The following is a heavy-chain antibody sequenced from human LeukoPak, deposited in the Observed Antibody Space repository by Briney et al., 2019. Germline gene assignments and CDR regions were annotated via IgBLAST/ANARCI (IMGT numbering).Heavy chain of an antibody. Sequence: PGGSLRLSCAASGFTFSNAWMSWVRQALGAGLEWVGRIKSKTDGGTTDYAATMKGRFTISRDDSKNTLYLQMNSLKTEDTAVYYCTTVPYCGGDCYLPNFDYWGQGTLVTVSS. J-gene: IGHJ4*02. D-gene: IGHD2-21*02. CDR2: IKSKTDGGTT. V-gene: IGHV3-15*01. CDR3: TTVPYCGGDCYLPNFDY. CDR1: GFTFSNAW.